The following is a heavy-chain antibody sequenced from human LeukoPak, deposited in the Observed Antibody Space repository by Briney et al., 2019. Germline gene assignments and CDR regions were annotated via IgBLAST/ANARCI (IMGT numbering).Heavy chain of an antibody. CDR2: IWYDGSNK. V-gene: IGHV3-33*01. D-gene: IGHD2-2*01. CDR3: ARVRGYCSSTSCVPDY. CDR1: GFTFSSYG. Sequence: TGGSLRLSCAASGFTFSSYGMHWVRQAPGKGLEWVAVIWYDGSNKYYADSVKGRFTISRDNSKNTLYLQMNSLRAEDTAVYYCARVRGYCSSTSCVPDYWGQGTLVTVSS. J-gene: IGHJ4*02.